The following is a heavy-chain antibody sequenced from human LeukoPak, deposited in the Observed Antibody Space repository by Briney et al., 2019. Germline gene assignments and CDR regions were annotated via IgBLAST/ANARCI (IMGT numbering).Heavy chain of an antibody. Sequence: PSETLSLTCTVSGGSISSSSYYWGWIRQPPGKGLEWIGRIYYSGSTYYNPSLKSRVTISVDTSKNHFSLKLSSVTAADTAVYYSARRKGFLEWSVPYYMDVWGKGTTVTVSS. D-gene: IGHD3-3*01. CDR3: ARRKGFLEWSVPYYMDV. J-gene: IGHJ6*03. V-gene: IGHV4-39*02. CDR1: GGSISSSSYY. CDR2: IYYSGST.